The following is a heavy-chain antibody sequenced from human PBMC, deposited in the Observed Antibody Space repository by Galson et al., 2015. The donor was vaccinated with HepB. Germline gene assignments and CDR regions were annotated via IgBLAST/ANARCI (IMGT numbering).Heavy chain of an antibody. V-gene: IGHV1-69*13. CDR3: ARSTLGPRGLQH. D-gene: IGHD3-16*01. CDR2: IIPIFGTA. Sequence: SVKVSCKASGGTFSSYAISWVRQAPGQGLEWMGGIIPIFGTANYAQKFQGRVTITADESTSTAYMELSSLRSEDTAVYYCARSTLGPRGLQHWGQGTLVTVSS. CDR1: GGTFSSYA. J-gene: IGHJ1*01.